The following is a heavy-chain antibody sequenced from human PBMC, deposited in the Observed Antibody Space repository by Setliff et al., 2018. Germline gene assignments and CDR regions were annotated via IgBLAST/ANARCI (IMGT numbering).Heavy chain of an antibody. J-gene: IGHJ6*02. CDR2: VYYSGYT. D-gene: IGHD3-10*01. Sequence: PSETLSLTCTVSGGSVSSASHYWGWIRQAPGKGMEWIGSVYYSGYTYYKPSLQSRVTISRDNAKNSLYLQMNSLRVEDTALYYCARDGVFYAMDVWGHGTTVTVSS. CDR1: GGSVSSASHY. V-gene: IGHV4-39*02. CDR3: ARDGVFYAMDV.